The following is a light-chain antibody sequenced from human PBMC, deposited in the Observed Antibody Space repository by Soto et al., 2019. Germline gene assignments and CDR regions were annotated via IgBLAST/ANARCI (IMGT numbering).Light chain of an antibody. CDR1: QSVSNN. CDR3: QQYDNWPYT. Sequence: EIVMTQSPATLSVSPGERATLSCGASQSVSNNLAWYQQKPGQAPRLLIYGASIRGTGITARFSGSGSGTEFTLTISSLQSEDFAVYYCQQYDNWPYTFGQGTKLEIK. J-gene: IGKJ2*01. CDR2: GAS. V-gene: IGKV3D-15*01.